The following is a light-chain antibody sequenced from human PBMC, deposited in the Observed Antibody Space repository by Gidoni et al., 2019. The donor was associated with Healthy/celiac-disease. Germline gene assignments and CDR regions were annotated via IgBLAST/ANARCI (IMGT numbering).Light chain of an antibody. CDR3: QQYNSYPLT. V-gene: IGKV1-5*03. CDR1: QSISSW. Sequence: DIQMTQSPSTLSASVGDRATITCRASQSISSWLAWYQQKPGKAPKLLIYKASSLESGVPSRFSGSGSGTEFTLTISSLQPDDFATYYCQQYNSYPLTFXGXTRVEIK. CDR2: KAS. J-gene: IGKJ4*01.